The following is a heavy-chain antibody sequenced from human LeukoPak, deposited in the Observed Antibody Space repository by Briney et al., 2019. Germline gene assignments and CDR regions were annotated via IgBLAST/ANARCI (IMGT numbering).Heavy chain of an antibody. J-gene: IGHJ6*04. CDR2: IDSGSSYI. Sequence: RPGGSLRLSCAASGFAFSSYSMNWVRQAPGKGLEWVSSIDSGSSYIYYADSVKGRFTISRDNAKKSLYLQMSSLRTDDTAVYYCARDYFGSGSPMGVWGKGTTVTVSS. CDR3: ARDYFGSGSPMGV. CDR1: GFAFSSYS. D-gene: IGHD3-10*01. V-gene: IGHV3-21*01.